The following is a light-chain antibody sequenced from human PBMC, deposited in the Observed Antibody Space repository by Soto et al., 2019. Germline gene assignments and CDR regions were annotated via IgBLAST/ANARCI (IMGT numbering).Light chain of an antibody. CDR2: EVT. J-gene: IGLJ1*01. V-gene: IGLV2-14*01. CDR3: SSYTSSSTRV. CDR1: SSDVGGYDY. Sequence: QSALTQPASVSGSPGQSIIISCTGTSSDVGGYDYVSWYQQHPGKAPKLMIYEVTNRPSGVSNRFSGSKSGNTASLTISVLQAEDEADYYCSSYTSSSTRVFGTGTKLTVL.